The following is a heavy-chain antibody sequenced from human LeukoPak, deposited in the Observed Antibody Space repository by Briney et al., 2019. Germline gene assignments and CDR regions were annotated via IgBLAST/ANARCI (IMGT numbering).Heavy chain of an antibody. CDR3: ARYYDSSGYYSYFDY. CDR1: GGSFSGYY. CDR2: INHSGST. D-gene: IGHD3-22*01. Sequence: SETLSLTCAVYGGSFSGYYWSWIRQPPGKGLEWIGEINHSGSTNYNPSLKSRVTISVDTSKNQFSLKLSSVTAADTAVYYCARYYDSSGYYSYFDYWGQGTLVTVSS. V-gene: IGHV4-34*01. J-gene: IGHJ4*02.